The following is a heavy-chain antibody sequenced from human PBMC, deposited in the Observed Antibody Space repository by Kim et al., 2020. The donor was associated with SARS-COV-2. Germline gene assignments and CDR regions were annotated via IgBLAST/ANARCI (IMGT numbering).Heavy chain of an antibody. CDR3: AKGSSVPTELAYYYMNV. CDR1: GFTFGDYA. V-gene: IGHV3-9*01. D-gene: IGHD2-15*01. J-gene: IGHJ6*03. CDR2: ISGNSGSI. Sequence: GGSLRLSCAASGFTFGDYAMHWVRQAPGKGLEWVSGISGNSGSIGYADSVKGRFTISRDNAKNSLYLQMNSLRAEYTALYYCAKGSSVPTELAYYYMNVWGKGTPVTVSS.